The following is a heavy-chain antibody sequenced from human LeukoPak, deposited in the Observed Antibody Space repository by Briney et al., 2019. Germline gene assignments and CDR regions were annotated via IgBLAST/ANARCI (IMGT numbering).Heavy chain of an antibody. CDR3: AKALYGGNTV. Sequence: PGGSLTLSCAASGFTFSTYAMGWVRQAPGEGLRWVSSISGNGVTTYYADSVKGRFTISIDNSKNTLYLQMNSLRAEDTALYHCAKALYGGNTVWGQGTLVTVSS. CDR1: GFTFSTYA. CDR2: ISGNGVTT. V-gene: IGHV3-23*01. J-gene: IGHJ4*02. D-gene: IGHD4-23*01.